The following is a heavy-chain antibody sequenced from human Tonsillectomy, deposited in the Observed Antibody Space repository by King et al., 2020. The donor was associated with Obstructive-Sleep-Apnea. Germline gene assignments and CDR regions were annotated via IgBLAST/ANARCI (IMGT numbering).Heavy chain of an antibody. Sequence: QVQLVESGGDLVKPGGSLRLSCAASGFTFSDYYMSWIRQAPGKGLEWVSYISSSGTTIYYADSVKGRFTISRDNAKNSLYLQMISLRAEDTAVYSCARFRIAAAPWDWYVVLWGRGTLVTVSA. J-gene: IGHJ2*01. V-gene: IGHV3-11*01. CDR1: GFTFSDYY. D-gene: IGHD6-13*01. CDR3: ARFRIAAAPWDWYVVL. CDR2: ISSSGTTI.